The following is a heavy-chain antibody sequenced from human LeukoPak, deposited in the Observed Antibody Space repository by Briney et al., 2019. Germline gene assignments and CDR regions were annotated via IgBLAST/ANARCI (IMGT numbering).Heavy chain of an antibody. CDR3: ARVRYYDSSGYYVYYFDY. Sequence: GGSLRLSCAASGFTFSSYGMSWVRQAPGKGLEWVSAISGSGGSTYYADSVKGRFTISRDNSKNTLYLQMNSLRAEDTAVYYCARVRYYDSSGYYVYYFDYWGQGTLVTVSS. CDR2: ISGSGGST. D-gene: IGHD3-22*01. CDR1: GFTFSSYG. J-gene: IGHJ4*02. V-gene: IGHV3-23*01.